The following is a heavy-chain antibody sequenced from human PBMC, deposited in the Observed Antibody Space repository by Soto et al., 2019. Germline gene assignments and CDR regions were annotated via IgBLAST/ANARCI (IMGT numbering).Heavy chain of an antibody. CDR1: GFIFSSHT. D-gene: IGHD5-12*01. Sequence: EVQLVESGGGLVKPGGSLRLSCAASGFIFSSHTMNWVRQVPGKGLEWVSSISASSTYIYYADSLKGRFTISRDNAYTSVYPRVSSRRAEGTAVYYCARGWLRDPWMYWGQGTLVTVSS. V-gene: IGHV3-21*02. J-gene: IGHJ4*02. CDR2: ISASSTYI. CDR3: ARGWLRDPWMY.